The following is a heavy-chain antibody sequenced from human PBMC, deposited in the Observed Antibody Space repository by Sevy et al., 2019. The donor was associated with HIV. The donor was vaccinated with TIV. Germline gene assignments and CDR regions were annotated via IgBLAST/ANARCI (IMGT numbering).Heavy chain of an antibody. CDR1: GYTFTSYG. Sequence: ASVKVSCKASGYTFTSYGISWVRQAPGQGLEWMGWISAYNGNTNYAQKLQGRVTMTTDTSTSTAYMELRSLRSDDTAVYYCARDAYDYGSGSTGNWFDPWGQGTLVTVSS. J-gene: IGHJ5*02. CDR2: ISAYNGNT. V-gene: IGHV1-18*01. D-gene: IGHD3-10*01. CDR3: ARDAYDYGSGSTGNWFDP.